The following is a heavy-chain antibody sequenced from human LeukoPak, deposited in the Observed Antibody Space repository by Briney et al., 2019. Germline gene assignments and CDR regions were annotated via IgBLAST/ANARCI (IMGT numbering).Heavy chain of an antibody. CDR2: IYYSGST. CDR3: ARAGFSGLFGN. CDR1: GGSISSYY. J-gene: IGHJ4*02. D-gene: IGHD3-3*01. V-gene: IGHV4-59*08. Sequence: PSETLSLTCTVSGGSISSYYWSWIRQPPGKGLEWIGYIYYSGSTNCNPSLKSRVTISVDTSKNQFSLKLSSVTAADTAVYYCARAGFSGLFGNWGQGTLVTVSS.